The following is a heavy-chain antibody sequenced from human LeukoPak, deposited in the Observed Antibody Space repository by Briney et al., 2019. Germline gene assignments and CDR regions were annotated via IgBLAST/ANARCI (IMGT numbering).Heavy chain of an antibody. V-gene: IGHV3-53*01. CDR2: IYSGGTT. Sequence: GGSLRLSCVVSGFNIDTAYMTWVRQAPGKGLEWVSLIYSGGTTYYADSVRGRFTISRDLSTNTIYLQMDTLRADDTAVYYCARDAGYDSGWTRFDFWGQGTLVTISS. CDR1: GFNIDTAY. J-gene: IGHJ4*02. D-gene: IGHD5-12*01. CDR3: ARDAGYDSGWTRFDF.